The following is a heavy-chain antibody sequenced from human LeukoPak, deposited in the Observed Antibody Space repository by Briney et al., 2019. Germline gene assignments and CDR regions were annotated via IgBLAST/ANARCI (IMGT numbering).Heavy chain of an antibody. V-gene: IGHV4-30-4*08. Sequence: SETLSLTCTVSGGSISSGDYYWSWIRQPPGKSMEWIGYIYYSGSTYYNPSLKSRVTISVDTSKNQFSLKLSSVTAADTAVYYCARGGNWNDDAFDIWGQGTMVTVSS. CDR1: GGSISSGDYY. J-gene: IGHJ3*02. D-gene: IGHD1-1*01. CDR3: ARGGNWNDDAFDI. CDR2: IYYSGST.